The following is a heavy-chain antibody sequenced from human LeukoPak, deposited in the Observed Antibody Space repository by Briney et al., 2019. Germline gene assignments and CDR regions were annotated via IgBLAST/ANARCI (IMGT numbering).Heavy chain of an antibody. V-gene: IGHV3-23*01. CDR1: GFTFITSG. J-gene: IGHJ4*02. CDR3: AKEQVGSY. CDR2: IIGSGGSK. Sequence: PGGSLRLSCAASGFTFITSGMSWVRQAPGKGLEWVSAIIGSGGSKYYADSVKGRFTISRDNSKNTLYLQMNSLRAEDTAVYYCAKEQVGSYLGQGTLVTVSS. D-gene: IGHD1-26*01.